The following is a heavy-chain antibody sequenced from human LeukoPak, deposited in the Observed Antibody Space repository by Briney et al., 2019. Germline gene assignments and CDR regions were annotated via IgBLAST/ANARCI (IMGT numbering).Heavy chain of an antibody. Sequence: SETLSLTCAVYGGSFSGYYWSWIRQPPGKGLEWIGEINHSGSTNYNPSLKSRVTISVDTSKNQFSLKLSSVTAADTAAYYCASYKRAPAAIDYWGQGTLVTVSS. V-gene: IGHV4-34*01. J-gene: IGHJ4*02. CDR3: ASYKRAPAAIDY. D-gene: IGHD2-2*01. CDR1: GGSFSGYY. CDR2: INHSGST.